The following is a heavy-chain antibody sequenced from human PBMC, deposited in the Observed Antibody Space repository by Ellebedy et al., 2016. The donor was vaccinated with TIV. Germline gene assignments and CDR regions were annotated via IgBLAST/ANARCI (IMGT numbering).Heavy chain of an antibody. Sequence: GESLKISCAASGFTFSSYSMNWVRQAPGKGLEWFSYISSSSSTKYYADSVKGRFTISRDNAKNSLYVQMNSLRDEDTAVYYCARDQWLGRAYYFDSWGQGTLVTVSS. V-gene: IGHV3-48*02. D-gene: IGHD6-19*01. J-gene: IGHJ4*02. CDR1: GFTFSSYS. CDR2: ISSSSSTK. CDR3: ARDQWLGRAYYFDS.